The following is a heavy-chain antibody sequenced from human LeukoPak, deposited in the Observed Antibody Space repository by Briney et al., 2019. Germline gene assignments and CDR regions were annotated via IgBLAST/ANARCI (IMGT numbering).Heavy chain of an antibody. V-gene: IGHV3-23*01. J-gene: IGHJ4*02. Sequence: GGSLRLSCAASGFTFSTYDMSWVRQAPGKGLEWVSAISGSGGSTYYADSVKGRFTISRDNAKNSLYLQMNSLRAEDTAVYYCARGNAYGDYLDYWGQGTLVTVSS. D-gene: IGHD3-16*01. CDR2: ISGSGGST. CDR3: ARGNAYGDYLDY. CDR1: GFTFSTYD.